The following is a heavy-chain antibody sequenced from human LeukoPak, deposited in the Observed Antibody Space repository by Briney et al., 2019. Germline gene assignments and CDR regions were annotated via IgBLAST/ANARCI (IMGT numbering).Heavy chain of an antibody. CDR1: GGSASSGSYY. V-gene: IGHV4-61*01. Sequence: SETLSLTCTVSGGSASSGSYYWSWIRQPPGKGLEWIGYIYYSGSTNYNPSLKSRVTISEDTSKNQFSLKLSSVTAADTAVYYCARAVSVSWFDPWGQGTLVTVSS. CDR3: ARAVSVSWFDP. D-gene: IGHD5/OR15-5a*01. CDR2: IYYSGST. J-gene: IGHJ5*02.